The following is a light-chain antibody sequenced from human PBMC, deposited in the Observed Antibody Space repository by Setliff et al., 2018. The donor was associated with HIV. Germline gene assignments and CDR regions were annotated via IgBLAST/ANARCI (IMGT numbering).Light chain of an antibody. CDR3: SSYSNTGTFV. CDR1: SSDVGGYDF. CDR2: DVS. V-gene: IGLV2-14*03. J-gene: IGLJ1*01. Sequence: QSALAQPASVSGSPGQSVTISCTGSSSDVGGYDFVYWYQHRPDKGPKVMIHDVSDRPSGVSDRFSGSKSGNTASLTISGLRAEDEADYYCSSYSNTGTFVFGTGT.